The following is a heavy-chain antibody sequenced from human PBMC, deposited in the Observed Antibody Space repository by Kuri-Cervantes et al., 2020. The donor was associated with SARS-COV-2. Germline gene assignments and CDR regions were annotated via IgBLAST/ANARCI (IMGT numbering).Heavy chain of an antibody. V-gene: IGHV3-30*18. CDR3: AKDRAGVHDF. Sequence: GESLKISCVASGFNFSTTDMHWVRQAPGKGLEWVTFISYDGKNKKCMASGKGRFTISRDNSQNTLHLQMKSLRDEDTAIYYCAKDRAGVHDFWGQGTLVSLL. D-gene: IGHD2-21*01. CDR2: ISYDGKNK. CDR1: GFNFSTTD. J-gene: IGHJ4*02.